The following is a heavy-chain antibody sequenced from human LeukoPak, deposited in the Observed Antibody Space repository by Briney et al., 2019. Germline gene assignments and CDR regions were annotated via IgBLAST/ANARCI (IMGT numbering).Heavy chain of an antibody. J-gene: IGHJ5*02. V-gene: IGHV4-59*12. CDR1: GGSFSGYY. CDR3: ARAAVVVAANEGWFDP. D-gene: IGHD2-15*01. CDR2: IYYSGST. Sequence: SETLSLTCAVYGGSFSGYYWSWIRQPPGKGLEWIGYIYYSGSTNYNPSLKSRVTISVDTSKNQFSLKLSSVTAADTAVYYCARAAVVVAANEGWFDPWGQGTLVTVSS.